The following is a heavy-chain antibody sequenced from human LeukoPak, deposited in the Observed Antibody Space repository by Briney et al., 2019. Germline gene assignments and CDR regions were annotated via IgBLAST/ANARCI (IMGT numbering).Heavy chain of an antibody. CDR3: ARGRSIAARPSYFDY. J-gene: IGHJ4*02. Sequence: SETLSLTCTVSGGSVSSGSYYWSWIRQPPGKGLEWIGYIYYSGSTNYNPSLKSRVTISVDTSKNQFSLKLSSVTAADTAVYYCARGRSIAARPSYFDYWGQGTLVTVSS. CDR2: IYYSGST. V-gene: IGHV4-61*01. CDR1: GGSVSSGSYY. D-gene: IGHD6-6*01.